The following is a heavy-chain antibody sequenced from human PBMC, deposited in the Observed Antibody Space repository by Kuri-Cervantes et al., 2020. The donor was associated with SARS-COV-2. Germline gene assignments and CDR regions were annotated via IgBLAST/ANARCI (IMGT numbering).Heavy chain of an antibody. J-gene: IGHJ5*02. CDR1: GGSFSGYY. Sequence: TLSLTCAVYGGSFSGYYWGWIRQPPGKGLEWIGEINHSGGTNYNPSLKSRVTMSVGTSKNQFSLRLRSMTDADTAVYYCARQNDFCSGHSLDPWGLGILVTVSS. D-gene: IGHD3-3*01. CDR2: INHSGGT. V-gene: IGHV4-34*01. CDR3: ARQNDFCSGHSLDP.